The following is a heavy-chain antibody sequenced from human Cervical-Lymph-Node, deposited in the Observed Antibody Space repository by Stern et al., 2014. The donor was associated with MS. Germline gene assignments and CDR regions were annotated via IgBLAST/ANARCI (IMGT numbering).Heavy chain of an antibody. Sequence: EVQLVESGGGLVQPGRSLRLACTTSGFTFGDYGMSWFRLAPGQGLEWVGFVRSKPSGETTEYAASVKGSFTISRDDSKSIAYLQMNSLKTEDTAVYYCSRTRVTDPFDPWGQGTLVTVSS. CDR1: GFTFGDYG. J-gene: IGHJ5*02. V-gene: IGHV3-49*03. CDR3: SRTRVTDPFDP. CDR2: VRSKPSGETT. D-gene: IGHD2-21*02.